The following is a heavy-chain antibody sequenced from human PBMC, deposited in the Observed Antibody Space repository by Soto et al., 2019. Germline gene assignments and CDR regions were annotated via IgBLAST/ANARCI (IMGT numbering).Heavy chain of an antibody. CDR3: ATDDNLTGYYAFDI. V-gene: IGHV1-24*01. D-gene: IGHD3-9*01. CDR2: FDPEDGET. Sequence: ASVKVSCKVSGYTLTELSMHWVRQAPGKGLEWVGGFDPEDGETIYAQKFQGRVTMTEDTSTDTAYMELSSLRSEDADVYYCATDDNLTGYYAFDIWGQGTMVTVSS. J-gene: IGHJ3*02. CDR1: GYTLTELS.